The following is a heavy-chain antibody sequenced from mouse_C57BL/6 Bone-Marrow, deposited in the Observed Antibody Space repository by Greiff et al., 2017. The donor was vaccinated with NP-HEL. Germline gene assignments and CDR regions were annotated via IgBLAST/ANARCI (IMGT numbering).Heavy chain of an antibody. Sequence: QVQLQQSGAELARPGASVKLSCTASGYTFTSYGISWVKQRTGQGLEWIGEIYPRSGNTYYNEKFKGKATLPADNSSNNAYMELRSLTSEDSAVYFCARGDYGGQGTTLTVSS. V-gene: IGHV1-81*01. J-gene: IGHJ2*01. CDR2: IYPRSGNT. CDR3: ARGDY. CDR1: GYTFTSYG.